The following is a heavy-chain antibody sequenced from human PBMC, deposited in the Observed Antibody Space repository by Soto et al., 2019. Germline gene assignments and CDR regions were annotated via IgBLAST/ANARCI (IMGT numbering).Heavy chain of an antibody. V-gene: IGHV3-66*01. CDR1: XFTVSSNX. Sequence: LSLTCAASXFTVSSNXMXXVRXXPGKGXXWVSVXYSGGSTYYADSVKGRFTISRDNSKNTLYLQMNSLRAEDTAVYYCAREVXXXYDAFDIWGQGTMVTVSS. CDR2: XYSGGST. CDR3: AREVXXXYDAFDI. J-gene: IGHJ3*02.